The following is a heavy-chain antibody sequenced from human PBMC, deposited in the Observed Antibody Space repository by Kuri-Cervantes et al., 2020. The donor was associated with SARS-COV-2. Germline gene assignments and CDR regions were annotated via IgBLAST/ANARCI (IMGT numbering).Heavy chain of an antibody. CDR1: GFTFSSYW. Sequence: GESLKISCAASGFTFSSYWMHWVRQAPGKGLVWVSRINSDGSSTSYADSVKGRFTISRDNAKNPLYLQMNSLRAEDTAVYYCARDLYDSSGYYSPHVFDYWGQGTLVTVSS. D-gene: IGHD3-22*01. CDR3: ARDLYDSSGYYSPHVFDY. V-gene: IGHV3-74*01. CDR2: INSDGSST. J-gene: IGHJ4*02.